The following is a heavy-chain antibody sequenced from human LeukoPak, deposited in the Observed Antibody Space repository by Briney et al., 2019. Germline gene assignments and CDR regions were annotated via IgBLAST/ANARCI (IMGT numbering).Heavy chain of an antibody. Sequence: PSETLSLTCTVSGGSISAYYWSWIRQPPGKGLEWVGYIYYTGSTSYNPSLKSRVTMSLDASKNQFSLELNSVTPADTAVYYCARGGNYWPQWWFDPWGRGTLVSVSS. V-gene: IGHV4-59*01. J-gene: IGHJ5*02. CDR2: IYYTGST. CDR1: GGSISAYY. CDR3: ARGGNYWPQWWFDP. D-gene: IGHD1-26*01.